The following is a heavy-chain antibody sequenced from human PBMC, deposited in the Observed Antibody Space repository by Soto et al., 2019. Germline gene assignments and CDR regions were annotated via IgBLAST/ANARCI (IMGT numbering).Heavy chain of an antibody. CDR3: AREYTSEYHYDSTNFGCFDF. Sequence: QVPMVQSGPEIKKPGSSVKVSCKDSGGTSRNYVISWVRKAPGQGLEWMGGIIPSFGHPTYAQKFQGRVRMTADDSTSAAYMELRSLRSEDTAVYYCAREYTSEYHYDSTNFGCFDFWGQGTLIRVSS. V-gene: IGHV1-69*12. J-gene: IGHJ4*02. CDR1: GGTSRNYV. CDR2: IIPSFGHP. D-gene: IGHD3-22*01.